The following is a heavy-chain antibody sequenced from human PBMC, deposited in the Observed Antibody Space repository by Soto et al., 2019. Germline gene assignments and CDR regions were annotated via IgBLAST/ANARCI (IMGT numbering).Heavy chain of an antibody. J-gene: IGHJ6*02. CDR2: IIPIFGTA. Sequence: GASVKVSCKASGGTFSSYAISWVRQAPGQGLEWMGGIIPIFGTANYAQKFQGRVTITADKSTSTAYMELSSLRSEDTAVYYCARLYYGSGSYYNVAPTYYYYYGMDVWGQGTTVTVSS. CDR1: GGTFSSYA. D-gene: IGHD3-10*01. CDR3: ARLYYGSGSYYNVAPTYYYYYGMDV. V-gene: IGHV1-69*06.